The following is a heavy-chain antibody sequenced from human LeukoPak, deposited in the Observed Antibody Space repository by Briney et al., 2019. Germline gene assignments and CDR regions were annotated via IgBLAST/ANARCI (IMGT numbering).Heavy chain of an antibody. CDR1: GFTFSTYT. CDR2: ISSSTSTI. CDR3: ARGRSGWYFWFDP. D-gene: IGHD6-19*01. J-gene: IGHJ5*02. Sequence: PGGSLRLSCAASGFTFSTYTMNWVRQAPGKGLEWVSYISSSTSTIYYADSVKGRFTISRDNAKNSLYLQMNSLRAEDTAVYYCARGRSGWYFWFDPWGQGTLVTVSS. V-gene: IGHV3-48*04.